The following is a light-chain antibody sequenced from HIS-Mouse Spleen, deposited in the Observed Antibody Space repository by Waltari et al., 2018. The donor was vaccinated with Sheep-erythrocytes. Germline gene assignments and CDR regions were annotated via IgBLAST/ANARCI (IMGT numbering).Light chain of an antibody. CDR3: AAWDDSLNGYV. V-gene: IGLV1-36*01. CDR2: YDD. Sequence: QSVLTQPPSVSEAPRQRVTISCSGSSSNIGNNAVNWYQQLPGKAPKLLIYYDDLLPSVVSDQFSGSKSGTSASLAISGLQSEDEADYYCAAWDDSLNGYVFGTGTKVTVL. CDR1: SSNIGNNA. J-gene: IGLJ1*01.